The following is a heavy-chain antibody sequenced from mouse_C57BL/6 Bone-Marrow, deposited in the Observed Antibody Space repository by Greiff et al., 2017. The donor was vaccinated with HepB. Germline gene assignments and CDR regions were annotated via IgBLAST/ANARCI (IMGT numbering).Heavy chain of an antibody. CDR1: GYTFTDYY. D-gene: IGHD1-1*01. J-gene: IGHJ1*03. Sequence: VQLQQSGAELVKPGASVKLSCKASGYTFTDYYMNWVKQRPGQGLEWIGMIGPGSGSTYYNEKFKGKATLTADKSSSTAYMQLSSLTSEDSAVYFGACRDYGRSDWYFDDWGTGTTVTVSS. V-gene: IGHV1-77*01. CDR2: IGPGSGST. CDR3: ACRDYGRSDWYFDD.